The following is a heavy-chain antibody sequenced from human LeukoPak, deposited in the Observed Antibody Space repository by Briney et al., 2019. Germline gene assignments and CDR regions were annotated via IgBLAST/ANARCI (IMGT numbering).Heavy chain of an antibody. D-gene: IGHD4-17*01. CDR1: GGSFSGYY. CDR2: INHSGST. CDR3: ARGFVAHGDYVGD. Sequence: SETLSLTCAVYGGSFSGYYWSWIRQPPGKGLEWIGEINHSGSTNYNPSLKSRVTISVDTSKNQFSLKLSSVTAAVTAVYYCARGFVAHGDYVGDWGQETLVTVSS. J-gene: IGHJ1*01. V-gene: IGHV4-34*01.